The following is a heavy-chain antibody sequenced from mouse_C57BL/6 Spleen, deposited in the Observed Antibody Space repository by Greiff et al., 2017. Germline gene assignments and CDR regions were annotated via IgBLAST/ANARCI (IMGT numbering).Heavy chain of an antibody. CDR2: INPNNGGT. J-gene: IGHJ4*01. CDR1: GYTFTDYY. D-gene: IGHD2-10*01. Sequence: EVKLQQSGPELVKPGASVKISCKASGYTFTDYYMNWVKQSHGKSLEWIGDINPNNGGTSYNQKFKGKATLTVDKSSSTAYMELRSLTSEDSAVYYCARRGGLLYAMDYWGQGASVTVSS. CDR3: ARRGGLLYAMDY. V-gene: IGHV1-26*01.